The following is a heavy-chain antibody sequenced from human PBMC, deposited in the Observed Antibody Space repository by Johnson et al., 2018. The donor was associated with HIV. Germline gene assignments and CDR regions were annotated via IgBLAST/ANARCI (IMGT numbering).Heavy chain of an antibody. CDR1: GFTFSSHG. D-gene: IGHD6-19*01. CDR3: AKGGSGTTRIRAQKGAFDI. Sequence: QVQLVESGGGVVQPGRSLRLSCRASGFTFSSHGMHWVRQAPGKGLEWVAFIWYDGSNKYFAASVKGRFTISRDNSKNTLYLQMNSLRAEDTAVYYCAKGGSGTTRIRAQKGAFDIWGQGTMVTVSS. J-gene: IGHJ3*02. V-gene: IGHV3-30*02. CDR2: IWYDGSNK.